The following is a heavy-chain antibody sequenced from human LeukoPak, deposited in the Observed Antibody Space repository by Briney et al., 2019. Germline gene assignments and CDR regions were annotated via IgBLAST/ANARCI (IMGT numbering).Heavy chain of an antibody. V-gene: IGHV3-53*01. CDR2: IYSGGNT. D-gene: IGHD1-26*01. J-gene: IGHJ4*02. CDR3: ARVGGSSYNY. Sequence: GGSLRLSCAASGFTVSSNYMSWVRQAPGKGLEWVSVIYSGGNTYCADSVKGRFTISRDSSKNTLYLQMNSLRAEDTAVYYCARVGGSSYNYWGQGTLVTVSS. CDR1: GFTVSSNY.